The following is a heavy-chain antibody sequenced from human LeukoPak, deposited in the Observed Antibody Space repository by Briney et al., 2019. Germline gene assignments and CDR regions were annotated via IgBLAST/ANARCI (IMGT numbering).Heavy chain of an antibody. J-gene: IGHJ4*02. CDR1: GFTFSSYS. V-gene: IGHV3-7*05. D-gene: IGHD2-2*02. CDR3: ARDTEHLYFVFDY. Sequence: QPGGSLRLSCAASGFTFSSYSMSWVRQAPGKGLEWVANIKQDGSEKYYVDSVKGRFTVSRDNAKNSLYLQMNSLRDEDTAVYYCARDTEHLYFVFDYWGQGTLVTVSS. CDR2: IKQDGSEK.